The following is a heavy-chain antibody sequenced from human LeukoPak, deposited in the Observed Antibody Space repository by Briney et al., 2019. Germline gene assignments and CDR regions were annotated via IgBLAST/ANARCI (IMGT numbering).Heavy chain of an antibody. J-gene: IGHJ4*02. CDR3: ARVSRVDARSFDY. CDR2: IYYSGST. Sequence: SETLSLTCTVSGGSISSYYWSWIRQPPGKGLEWIGYIYYSGSTYYNPSLKSRVTISVDTSKNQFSLKLSSVTAADTAVYYCARVSRVDARSFDYWGQGTLVTVSS. V-gene: IGHV4-59*12. D-gene: IGHD2-15*01. CDR1: GGSISSYY.